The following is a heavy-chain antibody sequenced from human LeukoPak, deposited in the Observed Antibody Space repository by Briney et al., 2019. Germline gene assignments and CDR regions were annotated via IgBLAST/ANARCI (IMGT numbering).Heavy chain of an antibody. Sequence: SETLSLTCAVYGGSFSGYYWSWIRQPPGKGLEWTGEINHSGSTNYNPSLKSRVTISVDTSKNQFSLKLSSVTAADTAVYYCARAVLGVRVLEWLPSRYYGMDVWGQGTTVTVSS. J-gene: IGHJ6*02. CDR3: ARAVLGVRVLEWLPSRYYGMDV. V-gene: IGHV4-34*01. CDR1: GGSFSGYY. D-gene: IGHD3-3*01. CDR2: INHSGST.